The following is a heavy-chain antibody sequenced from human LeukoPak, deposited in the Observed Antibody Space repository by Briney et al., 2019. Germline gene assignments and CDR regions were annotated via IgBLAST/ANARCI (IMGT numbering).Heavy chain of an antibody. V-gene: IGHV3-21*01. Sequence: GGSLRLSCAASGFPFSSYSMNWVRQAPRKGLEWVSSISSSSSYIYYADSVKGRFTISRDNAKNSLYLQMNSLRAEDTAVYYCARVGAFGVVIPSSFDFWGQGTLVTVSS. CDR1: GFPFSSYS. J-gene: IGHJ4*02. CDR3: ARVGAFGVVIPSSFDF. D-gene: IGHD3-3*01. CDR2: ISSSSSYI.